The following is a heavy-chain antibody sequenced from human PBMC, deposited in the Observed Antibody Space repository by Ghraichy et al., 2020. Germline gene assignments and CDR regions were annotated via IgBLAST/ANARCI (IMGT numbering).Heavy chain of an antibody. CDR3: ARGLVPPGSRYFDL. J-gene: IGHJ2*01. V-gene: IGHV4-34*01. D-gene: IGHD2-2*01. Sequence: SQTLSLTCAVYGGSFSDYYWSWIRQPPGKGLEWIVEIDHSGSTNSNTSLQSRVTISVDTSKNHFSLNLGSLTAADTAVYYCARGLVPPGSRYFDLWGLGTLVTVSS. CDR1: GGSFSDYY. CDR2: IDHSGST.